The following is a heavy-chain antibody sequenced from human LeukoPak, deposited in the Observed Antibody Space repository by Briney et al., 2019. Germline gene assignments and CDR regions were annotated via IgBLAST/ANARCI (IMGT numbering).Heavy chain of an antibody. J-gene: IGHJ4*02. CDR2: ISGSGGST. CDR3: AKNQYQLPGLQDY. CDR1: GFTFISYA. Sequence: GGSLRLSCAASGFTFISYAMSWVRQAPGKGLEWVSAISGSGGSTYYADSVKGRFTISRDNSKNTLYLQMNSLRAEDTAVYYCAKNQYQLPGLQDYWGQGTLVTVSS. V-gene: IGHV3-23*01. D-gene: IGHD2-2*01.